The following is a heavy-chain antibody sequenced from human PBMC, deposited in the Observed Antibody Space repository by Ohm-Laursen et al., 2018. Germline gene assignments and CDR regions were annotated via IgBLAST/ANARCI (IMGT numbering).Heavy chain of an antibody. CDR3: ARDFDDSSGPRRFRPYFDY. Sequence: SETLSLTCTVSGGSISSYYWSWIRQPAGKGLEWIGRIYTRGSTNYNPSLKSRVTMSVDTSKNQFSLKLSSVTAADTAVYYCARDFDDSSGPRRFRPYFDYWGQGTLVTVSS. CDR1: GGSISSYY. J-gene: IGHJ4*02. CDR2: IYTRGST. V-gene: IGHV4-4*07. D-gene: IGHD3-22*01.